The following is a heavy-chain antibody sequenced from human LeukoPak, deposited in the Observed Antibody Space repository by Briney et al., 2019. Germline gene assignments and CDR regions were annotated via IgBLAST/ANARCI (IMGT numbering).Heavy chain of an antibody. D-gene: IGHD2-21*01. J-gene: IGHJ4*02. CDR3: AKPVDSIVTLFDY. Sequence: PGGSLRLSCAASGFSFENYGMSWVRQAPEKGLEWVSSISSSGANIYYAVSVKGRFTIYRDNTKNTVYLQLNSLSAEDTAVYYCAKPVDSIVTLFDYWGQGTLVAVSS. CDR1: GFSFENYG. V-gene: IGHV3-23*01. CDR2: ISSSGANI.